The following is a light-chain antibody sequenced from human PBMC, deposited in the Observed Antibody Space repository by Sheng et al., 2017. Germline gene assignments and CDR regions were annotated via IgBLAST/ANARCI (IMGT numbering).Light chain of an antibody. V-gene: IGLV6-57*01. J-gene: IGLJ3*02. CDR2: EDN. Sequence: NFMLTQPHSVSESPGKTVTISCTRSSGSIASNYVQWYQQRPGSSPTTLIYEDNRRPSGVPDRFSGSIDSSSNSASLTISGLRTEDEADYYCQSFDSSNVNWVFGGGTKLTVL. CDR3: QSFDSSNVNWV. CDR1: SGSIASNY.